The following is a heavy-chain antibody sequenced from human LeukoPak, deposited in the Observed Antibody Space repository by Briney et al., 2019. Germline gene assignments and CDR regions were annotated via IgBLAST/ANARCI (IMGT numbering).Heavy chain of an antibody. D-gene: IGHD5-24*01. J-gene: IGHJ6*03. CDR3: ARGQMAGPRYYYMDV. CDR1: GYTFTSYY. CDR2: INPGGGST. Sequence: GASVKVSCKASGYTFTSYYMHWVRQAPGQGLEWMGIINPGGGSTSYAQKFQGRVTMTRDTSTSTVYMELSSLRSEDTAVYYCARGQMAGPRYYYMDVWGKGTTVIISS. V-gene: IGHV1-46*01.